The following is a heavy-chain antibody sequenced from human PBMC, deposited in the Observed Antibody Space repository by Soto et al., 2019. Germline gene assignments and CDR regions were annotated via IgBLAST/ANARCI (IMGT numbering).Heavy chain of an antibody. CDR2: IIPIFGTA. Sequence: QVQLVQSGAEVQKPGSSVKVSCKASGGTFSSYAISWVRQAPGQGLEWMGGIIPIFGTANYAQKFQDRVTITADESTSTAYRELSSLSSEDTAVYYCALNPRGATGTKGGDFDYWGQGTLVTVSS. V-gene: IGHV1-69*01. CDR3: ALNPRGATGTKGGDFDY. J-gene: IGHJ4*02. CDR1: GGTFSSYA. D-gene: IGHD4-17*01.